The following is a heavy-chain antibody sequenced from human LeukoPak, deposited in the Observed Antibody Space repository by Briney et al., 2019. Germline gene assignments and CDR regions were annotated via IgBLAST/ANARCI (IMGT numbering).Heavy chain of an antibody. V-gene: IGHV4-39*01. J-gene: IGHJ5*02. Sequence: PSETLSLTCTVSGGSISSSSYYWGWIRQPPGKGLEWIGSIYYSGSTYYNPSLKSRVTISVDTSKNQFSLKLSSVTAADTAVYYCARHRFYGGNLYWFDPWGQGTLVTVSS. D-gene: IGHD4-23*01. CDR2: IYYSGST. CDR3: ARHRFYGGNLYWFDP. CDR1: GGSISSSSYY.